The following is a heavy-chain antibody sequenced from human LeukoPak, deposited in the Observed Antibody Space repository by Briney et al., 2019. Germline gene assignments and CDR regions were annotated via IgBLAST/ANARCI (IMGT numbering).Heavy chain of an antibody. V-gene: IGHV1-18*01. CDR3: ARDRVYCSGGSCYPYYFDY. D-gene: IGHD2-15*01. CDR1: GYTFTDY. Sequence: ASVKVSCKASGYTFTDYMHWVRQAPGQGFEWMGWINPNDGDTNYAQKLQGRVTMTTDTSTSTAYMELRSLRSDDTAVYYCARDRVYCSGGSCYPYYFDYWGQGTLVTVSS. CDR2: INPNDGDT. J-gene: IGHJ4*02.